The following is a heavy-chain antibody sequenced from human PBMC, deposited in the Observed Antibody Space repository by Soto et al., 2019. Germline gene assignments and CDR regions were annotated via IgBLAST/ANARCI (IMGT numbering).Heavy chain of an antibody. CDR2: INPNSGGT. D-gene: IGHD3-22*01. CDR3: ARGEYYYDSSGYVYFDY. Sequence: EWMGWINPNSGGTNYAQKFQGWVTMTRDTSISTAYMELSRLRSDDTAVYYCARGEYYYDSSGYVYFDYWGQGTLVTVSS. J-gene: IGHJ4*02. V-gene: IGHV1-2*04.